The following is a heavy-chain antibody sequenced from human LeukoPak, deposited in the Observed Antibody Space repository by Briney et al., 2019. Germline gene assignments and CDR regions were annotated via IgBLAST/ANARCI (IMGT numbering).Heavy chain of an antibody. CDR2: IYYSGST. CDR1: GGSISSSSYY. Sequence: PSETLSLTCTVSGGSISSSSYYLGWIRQPPGKGLEWIGSIYYSGSTYYNPSLKSRVTISVDTSKNQFSLKLSSVTAADTAVYYCARWEVGATMFDYWGQGTLVTVSS. V-gene: IGHV4-39*01. D-gene: IGHD1-26*01. CDR3: ARWEVGATMFDY. J-gene: IGHJ4*02.